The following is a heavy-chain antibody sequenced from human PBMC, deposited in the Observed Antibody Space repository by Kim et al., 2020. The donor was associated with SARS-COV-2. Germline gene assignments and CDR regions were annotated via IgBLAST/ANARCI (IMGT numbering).Heavy chain of an antibody. V-gene: IGHV3-30*04. CDR3: ASSTILWFDNPRGAFDI. D-gene: IGHD3-10*01. Sequence: GGSLRLSCAASGFTFSSYAMHWVRQAPGKGLEWVAVISYDGSNKYYADSVKGRFTISRDNSKNTLYLQMNSLRAEDTAVYYCASSTILWFDNPRGAFDIWGQGTMVTVSS. J-gene: IGHJ3*02. CDR1: GFTFSSYA. CDR2: ISYDGSNK.